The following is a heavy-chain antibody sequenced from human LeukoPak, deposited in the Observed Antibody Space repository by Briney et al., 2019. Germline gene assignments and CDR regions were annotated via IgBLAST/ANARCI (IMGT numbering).Heavy chain of an antibody. D-gene: IGHD5-12*01. V-gene: IGHV1-46*01. CDR1: GYTFTSYY. CDR2: INPSGGST. Sequence: ASVKVSCKASGYTFTSYYMHWVRQAPGQGLEWMGIINPSGGSTIYAQKFQGRVTMTEDTSTDTAYMELSSLRSEDAAVYYCATGDRGYSGYDWVYWGQGTLVTVSS. J-gene: IGHJ4*02. CDR3: ATGDRGYSGYDWVY.